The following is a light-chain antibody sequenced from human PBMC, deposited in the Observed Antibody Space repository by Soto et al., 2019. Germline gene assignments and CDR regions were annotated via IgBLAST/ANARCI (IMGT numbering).Light chain of an antibody. J-gene: IGLJ7*01. Sequence: QAVMTQEPSLTVSPGGTVTLTCGSSTGAVTSGHYPYWFQQKPGQAPRTLIYDTSNKHSWTPARFSGSLLGGKAALTLSGAQPEDEAEYYCLLSYSGARIYVFGGGTQLTVL. V-gene: IGLV7-46*01. CDR2: DTS. CDR1: TGAVTSGHY. CDR3: LLSYSGARIYV.